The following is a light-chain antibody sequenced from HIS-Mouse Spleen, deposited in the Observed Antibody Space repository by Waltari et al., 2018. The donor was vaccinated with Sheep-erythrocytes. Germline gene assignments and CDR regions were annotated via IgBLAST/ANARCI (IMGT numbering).Light chain of an antibody. J-gene: IGKJ1*01. CDR3: QQANSFPQT. V-gene: IGKV1-12*01. CDR2: AAS. CDR1: QGISSW. Sequence: DIQLTQSLSSVSASVGDRVTISCGASQGISSWLSWYQQKPVKATKLLIYAASSLQSVVPSRFSGSGSGTDFTLTISSLQPEDFATYYCQQANSFPQTFGQGTKVEIK.